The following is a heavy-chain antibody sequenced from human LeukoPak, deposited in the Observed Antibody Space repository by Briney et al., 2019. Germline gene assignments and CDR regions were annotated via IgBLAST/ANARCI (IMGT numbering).Heavy chain of an antibody. D-gene: IGHD1-26*01. J-gene: IGHJ4*02. V-gene: IGHV1-46*01. CDR2: INPSGGST. CDR3: ARPSTPLGGGSYRLWGGFFFDY. CDR1: GYTFTSNY. Sequence: GASVKVSCTASGYTFTSNYIHWVRQAPGQGLEWMGIINPSGGSTRYAERFQGRVTITRDTSTSTVYMELSSLKSEDTAVYYCARPSTPLGGGSYRLWGGFFFDYWGQGTLVSVSS.